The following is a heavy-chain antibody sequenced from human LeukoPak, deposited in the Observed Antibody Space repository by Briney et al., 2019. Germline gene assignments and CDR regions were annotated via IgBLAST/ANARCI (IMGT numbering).Heavy chain of an antibody. D-gene: IGHD3-10*01. CDR2: IHHSGST. J-gene: IGHJ4*02. CDR3: ARAPPRGSYYRGYFDY. Sequence: PSETLSLTCTVPGDSISGSRYYWAWIRQPPGKGLEWIGSIHHSGSTNYNPSLKSRVTISLDTSKNQFSLNLSSVTAADTAVYYCARAPPRGSYYRGYFDYWGQGTLVTVSS. V-gene: IGHV4-39*07. CDR1: GDSISGSRYY.